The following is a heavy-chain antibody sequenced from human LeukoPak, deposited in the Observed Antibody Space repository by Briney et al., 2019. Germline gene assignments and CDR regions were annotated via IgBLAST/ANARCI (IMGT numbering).Heavy chain of an antibody. V-gene: IGHV3-30*04. CDR1: GFTFSSYA. CDR2: ISYDGSNK. J-gene: IGHJ5*02. D-gene: IGHD3-10*01. CDR3: ARDGYYYGSGSKYNWFDP. Sequence: GGSLRLSCADSGFTFSSYAMHWVRQAPGKGLEWVAVISYDGSNKYYADSVKGRFTISRDNSKNTLYLQMNSLRAEDTAVYYCARDGYYYGSGSKYNWFDPWGQGTLVTVSS.